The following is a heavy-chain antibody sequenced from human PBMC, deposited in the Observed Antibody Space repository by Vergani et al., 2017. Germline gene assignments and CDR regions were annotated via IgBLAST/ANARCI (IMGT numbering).Heavy chain of an antibody. CDR2: IYYSGST. Sequence: QVQLQESGPGLVKPSETLSLTCTVSGGSISSYYWSWIRQPPGKGLEWIGYIYYSGSTNYNPSLKSRVTISVDTSKNQFSLKLSSVTAADTAVYYCARRISGYEPDGAFDIWGQGTMVTVSS. V-gene: IGHV4-59*08. D-gene: IGHD5-12*01. CDR1: GGSISSYY. J-gene: IGHJ3*02. CDR3: ARRISGYEPDGAFDI.